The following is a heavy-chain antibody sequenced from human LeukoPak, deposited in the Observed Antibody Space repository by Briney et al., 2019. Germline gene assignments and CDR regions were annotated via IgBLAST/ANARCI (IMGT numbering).Heavy chain of an antibody. CDR2: ISGSGGST. CDR1: GFTFGTYA. D-gene: IGHD2-15*01. CDR3: AKKERRCSGGSCYSNYFDY. Sequence: GGSLRLPCAASGFTFGTYAMSWVRQAPGKGLEWISAISGSGGSTYYADSVKGRFTISRDNSKNALYLQMNSLRAEDTAVYYCAKKERRCSGGSCYSNYFDYWGQGTLVTVSS. V-gene: IGHV3-23*01. J-gene: IGHJ4*02.